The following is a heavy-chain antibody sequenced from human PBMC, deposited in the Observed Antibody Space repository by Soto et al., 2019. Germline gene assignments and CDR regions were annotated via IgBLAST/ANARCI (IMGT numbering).Heavy chain of an antibody. J-gene: IGHJ4*02. CDR3: ARFMGY. CDR2: ISFGGTSSFSSSGST. V-gene: IGHV4-59*04. Sequence: SETLSLTCTVSGGSISSYYWSWIRQPPGKGLEWIGSISFGGTSSFSSSGSTFYNPSLNSRASISVDTPDNHFSLVLKSVTDADTAVYFCARFMGYWGQGALVTVSS. CDR1: GGSISSYY.